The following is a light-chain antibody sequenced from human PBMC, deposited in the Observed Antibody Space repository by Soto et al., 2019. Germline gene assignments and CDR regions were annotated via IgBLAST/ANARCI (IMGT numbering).Light chain of an antibody. CDR2: NVS. J-gene: IGLJ2*01. CDR1: SSDVGGYNF. CDR3: RSYAGSNNLL. Sequence: QSALTQSPSASGSPGQSVTISCTGTSSDVGGYNFVSWYQQHPGKAPKLMIYNVSKRPSGAPDRFSGSKSGNTASLTVSGLQAEDEADYYCRSYAGSNNLLFGGGTKLTVL. V-gene: IGLV2-8*01.